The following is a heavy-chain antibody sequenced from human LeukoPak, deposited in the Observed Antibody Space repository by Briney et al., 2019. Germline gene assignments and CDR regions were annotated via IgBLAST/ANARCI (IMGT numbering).Heavy chain of an antibody. CDR1: GFTINQHA. CDR2: IRPDGSAV. J-gene: IGHJ6*02. Sequence: GGSLRLSCIASGFTINQHAMSWVRQAPVKGLEWVASIRPDGSAVFYVDSVKGRFTFSRDNAKNSLDLQMNSLRAEDTAVYYCARFGLPYSIDLWSQGTMVTVSS. V-gene: IGHV3-7*01. D-gene: IGHD3/OR15-3a*01. CDR3: ARFGLPYSIDL.